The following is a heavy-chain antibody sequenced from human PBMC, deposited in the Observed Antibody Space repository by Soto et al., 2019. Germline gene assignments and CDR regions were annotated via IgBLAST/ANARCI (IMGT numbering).Heavy chain of an antibody. CDR2: ISASKGNT. V-gene: IGHV1-18*01. CDR1: GYTFSNYG. CDR3: ASRSGQLPYYFDY. D-gene: IGHD1-1*01. Sequence: GASVKVSCKASGYTFSNYGITWVRRAPGQRFEWRGWISASKGNTNYAQKFQGRVTMTTDTSTSTFYMELRSLRSDDTAIYYCASRSGQLPYYFDYWGQGTLVTVSS. J-gene: IGHJ4*02.